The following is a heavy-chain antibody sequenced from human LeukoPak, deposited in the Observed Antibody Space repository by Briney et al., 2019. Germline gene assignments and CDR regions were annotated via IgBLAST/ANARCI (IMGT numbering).Heavy chain of an antibody. CDR1: GGSINSSSYY. CDR2: IYYSGST. V-gene: IGHV4-61*01. J-gene: IGHJ4*02. Sequence: PSETLSLTCTVSGGSINSSSYYWSWIRQPPGKGLEWIGYIYYSGSTNYNPSLKSRVTISVDTSKNQFSLKLSSVTAADTAVYYCARAAGPRYGSGSLFALSYWGQGTLVTVSS. D-gene: IGHD3-10*01. CDR3: ARAAGPRYGSGSLFALSY.